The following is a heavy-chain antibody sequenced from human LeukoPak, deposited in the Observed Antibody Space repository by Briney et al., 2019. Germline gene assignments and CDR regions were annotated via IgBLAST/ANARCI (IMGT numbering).Heavy chain of an antibody. D-gene: IGHD1-1*01. V-gene: IGHV4-34*01. CDR1: GLAFSSYA. J-gene: IGHJ4*02. CDR3: ARARWNVFDY. CDR2: INHSGST. Sequence: GSLRLSCAASGLAFSSYAMSWVRQPPGKGLEWIGEINHSGSTNYNPSLKSRVTISVDTSKNQFSLKLSSVTAADTAVYYCARARWNVFDYWGQGTLVTVSP.